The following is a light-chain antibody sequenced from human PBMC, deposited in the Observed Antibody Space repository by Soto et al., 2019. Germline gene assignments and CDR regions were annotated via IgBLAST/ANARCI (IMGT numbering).Light chain of an antibody. CDR3: SSYTSSTSLDV. V-gene: IGLV2-14*01. Sequence: ALTQPASVSGSPGQSITISCTGTSSDVGGYNYVSWYQQHPGKAPKLMIYEVSNRPSGVSIRFSGSKSGNTASLTITGLQAEDEADYYCSSYTSSTSLDVFGTETKVTVL. J-gene: IGLJ1*01. CDR1: SSDVGGYNY. CDR2: EVS.